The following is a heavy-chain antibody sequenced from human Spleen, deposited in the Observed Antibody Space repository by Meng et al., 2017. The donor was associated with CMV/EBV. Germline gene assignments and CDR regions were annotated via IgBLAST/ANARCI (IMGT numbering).Heavy chain of an antibody. V-gene: IGHV5-51*01. D-gene: IGHD1-1*01. CDR2: INPGDSDT. CDR1: GYNFGIYS. CDR3: ARRRGGTTRFRVFDI. J-gene: IGHJ3*02. Sequence: GESLKISCKASGYNFGIYSIGWVRQMPGKGLEWMGIINPGDSDTRYSPSFHGQVTISADKSISTAYLQWGSLKASDAAMYYCARRRGGTTRFRVFDIWGQGTMVTVSS.